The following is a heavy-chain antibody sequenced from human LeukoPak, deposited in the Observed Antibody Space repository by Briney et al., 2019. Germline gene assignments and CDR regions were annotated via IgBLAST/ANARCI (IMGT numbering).Heavy chain of an antibody. Sequence: SETLSLTCTVSGGSINKYYWSWIRQPPGKGLEWIGYIYYSGSTMYNPSLHSRVTISVDTSKNQFSLKLSTVTAADTAVYYCARLTPSDSSSWYWYFGLWGRGTLVTVSS. CDR1: GGSINKYY. CDR3: ARLTPSDSSSWYWYFGL. J-gene: IGHJ2*01. D-gene: IGHD6-13*01. CDR2: IYYSGST. V-gene: IGHV4-59*08.